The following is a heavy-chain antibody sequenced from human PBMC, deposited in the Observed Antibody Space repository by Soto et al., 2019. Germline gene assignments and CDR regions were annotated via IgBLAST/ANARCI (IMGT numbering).Heavy chain of an antibody. V-gene: IGHV3-11*01. J-gene: IGHJ5*02. CDR1: GFTFSDYY. Sequence: PGGSLRLSCAASGFTFSDYYMSWIRQAPGKGLEWVSYISSSGSTIYYADSVKGRFTISRDNAKNSLYLQMNSLRAEDTAVYYCARNIEFWLEPSPGYNWFDPWGQGTLVTVSS. CDR3: ARNIEFWLEPSPGYNWFDP. CDR2: ISSSGSTI. D-gene: IGHD3-9*01.